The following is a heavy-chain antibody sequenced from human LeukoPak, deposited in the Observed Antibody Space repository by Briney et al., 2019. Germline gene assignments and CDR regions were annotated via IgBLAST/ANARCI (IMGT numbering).Heavy chain of an antibody. J-gene: IGHJ3*02. CDR2: IKSKTDGGTT. D-gene: IGHD6-6*01. CDR1: GFTFSNAW. V-gene: IGHV3-15*01. CDR3: TTDPQLVEEPIDAFDI. Sequence: SGGSLRLSCAASGFTFSNAWMSWVRQAPGKGLEWVGRIKSKTDGGTTDYAAPVKGRFTISRDDSKNTLYLQMNSLKTEDIAVYYCTTDPQLVEEPIDAFDIWGQGTMVTVSS.